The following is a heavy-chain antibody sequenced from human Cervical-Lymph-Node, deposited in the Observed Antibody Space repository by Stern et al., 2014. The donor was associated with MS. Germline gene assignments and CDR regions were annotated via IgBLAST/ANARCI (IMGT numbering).Heavy chain of an antibody. Sequence: EVQLVESGGDLVKPGGSLRLSCAGSEFTFSDYGMIWVRQAPGKGLEWVSSIARTSSYIFYADSVKGRFTISRDNAKNSVYLQMSSLRAEDTAVYYCARSRQWVDSNHYGMDVWGQGTTVTVSS. CDR3: ARSRQWVDSNHYGMDV. V-gene: IGHV3-21*01. D-gene: IGHD1-26*01. J-gene: IGHJ6*02. CDR1: EFTFSDYG. CDR2: IARTSSYI.